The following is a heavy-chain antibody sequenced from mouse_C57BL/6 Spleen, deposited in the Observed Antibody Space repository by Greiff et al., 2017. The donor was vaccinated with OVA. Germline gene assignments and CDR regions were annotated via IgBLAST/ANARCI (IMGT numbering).Heavy chain of an antibody. Sequence: QVHVKQSGAELVKPGASVKMSCKASGYTFTSHWITWVKQRPGQGLEWIGDIYPGSGSTNYNEKFKSKATLTVDTSSSTAYMQLSSLTSEDSAVYYCGRRAQATDYWGQGTTLTVSS. J-gene: IGHJ2*01. CDR2: IYPGSGST. V-gene: IGHV1-55*01. D-gene: IGHD3-2*02. CDR3: GRRAQATDY. CDR1: GYTFTSHW.